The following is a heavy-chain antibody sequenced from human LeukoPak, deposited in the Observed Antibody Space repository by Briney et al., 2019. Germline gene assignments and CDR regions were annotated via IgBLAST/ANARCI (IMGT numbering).Heavy chain of an antibody. D-gene: IGHD3-22*01. J-gene: IGHJ4*02. Sequence: SETLSLTCTVSGGSISSYYWSWIRQPAGKGLEWIGRIHTSGSTNYNPSLKSRVTMSVDTSKNQFSLKLSSVTAADTAVYYCARGSYYYYYDSSGYEGTGFDYWGQGTLVTVSS. CDR3: ARGSYYYYYDSSGYEGTGFDY. CDR2: IHTSGST. CDR1: GGSISSYY. V-gene: IGHV4-4*07.